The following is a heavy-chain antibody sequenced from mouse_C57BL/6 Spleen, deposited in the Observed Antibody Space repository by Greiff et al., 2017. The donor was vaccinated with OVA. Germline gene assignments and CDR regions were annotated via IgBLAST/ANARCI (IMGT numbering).Heavy chain of an antibody. D-gene: IGHD1-1*01. V-gene: IGHV1-81*01. CDR2: IYPRSGNT. CDR3: ARENYYGSSYGYFDV. Sequence: QVQLKQSGAELARPGASVKLSCKASGYTFTSYGISWVKQRTGQGLEWIGEIYPRSGNTYYNEKFKGKATLTADKSSSTAYMELRSLTSEDSAVYVCARENYYGSSYGYFDVWGTGTTVTVSS. J-gene: IGHJ1*03. CDR1: GYTFTSYG.